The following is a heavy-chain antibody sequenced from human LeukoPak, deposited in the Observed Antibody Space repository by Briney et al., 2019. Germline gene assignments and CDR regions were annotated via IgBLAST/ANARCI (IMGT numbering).Heavy chain of an antibody. D-gene: IGHD6-19*01. Sequence: ASVKVSCKASGYTFTGYYMHWVRQAPGQGLEWMGWINPNSGGTNYAQKFQGRVTMTRDTSISTAYMELSRLRSDDTAVYYCARDIVGAMAGIYFDYWGQGTLVTVSS. CDR2: INPNSGGT. V-gene: IGHV1-2*02. J-gene: IGHJ4*02. CDR1: GYTFTGYY. CDR3: ARDIVGAMAGIYFDY.